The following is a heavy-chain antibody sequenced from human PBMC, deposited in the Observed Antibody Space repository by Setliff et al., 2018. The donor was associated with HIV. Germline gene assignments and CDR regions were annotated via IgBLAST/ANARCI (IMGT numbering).Heavy chain of an antibody. Sequence: GGSLRLSCVGSGFTFRNYWMRWVRQAPGKGLERVADTKPDGSETYYEDSVRGRFTVSRDNAKNSLYLQMNSLRAEDAAFYYCAREAYDVLTPHAHIDYWGQGVLVTVSS. D-gene: IGHD3-9*01. V-gene: IGHV3-7*03. CDR3: AREAYDVLTPHAHIDY. J-gene: IGHJ4*02. CDR1: GFTFRNYW. CDR2: TKPDGSET.